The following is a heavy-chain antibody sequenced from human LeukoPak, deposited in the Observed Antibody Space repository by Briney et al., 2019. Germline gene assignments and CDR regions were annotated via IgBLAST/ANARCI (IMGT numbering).Heavy chain of an antibody. V-gene: IGHV1-2*02. Sequence: GASVKVSCKASGYTFTGYYMHWVRQAPGQGLEWMGWINPNSGGTNYAQKFQGRVTMTRDTSISTAYMELSRLRSDDTAVYYCARGPRYTYTASGFDYWGQGTLVTVSS. CDR3: ARGPRYTYTASGFDY. J-gene: IGHJ4*02. CDR2: INPNSGGT. CDR1: GYTFTGYY. D-gene: IGHD5-18*01.